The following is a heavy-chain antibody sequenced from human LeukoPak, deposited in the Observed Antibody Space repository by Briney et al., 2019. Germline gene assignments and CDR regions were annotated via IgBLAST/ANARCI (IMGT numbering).Heavy chain of an antibody. D-gene: IGHD3-16*01. CDR2: TSSSSNYI. CDR3: ARDLLYAFDI. J-gene: IGHJ3*02. Sequence: GGSLRLSCAASGFTLSIYRMNWVRQATGKGLEWVSSTSSSSNYIYYADSVKGRFTISRDNDKNSLYLQMNSLRAEDTAVYYCARDLLYAFDIWGQGTMVTVSS. V-gene: IGHV3-21*01. CDR1: GFTLSIYR.